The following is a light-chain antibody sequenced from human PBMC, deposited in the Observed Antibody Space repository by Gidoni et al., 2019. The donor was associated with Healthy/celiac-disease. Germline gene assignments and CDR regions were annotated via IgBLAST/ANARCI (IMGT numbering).Light chain of an antibody. Sequence: QSALTQPASVSGSPGQSITISCTGTSSDVGGYNYVSWYQQHPGKAPQLMIYDVSKRPSGVSTRFSGSKSGNTASLTISGLQAEDEADYYCSSYTSSSTIHVVFGGGTKLTVL. CDR3: SSYTSSSTIHVV. CDR1: SSDVGGYNY. V-gene: IGLV2-14*01. J-gene: IGLJ2*01. CDR2: DVS.